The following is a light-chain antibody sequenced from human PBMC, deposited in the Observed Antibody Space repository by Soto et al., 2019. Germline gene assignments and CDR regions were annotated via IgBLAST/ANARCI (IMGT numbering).Light chain of an antibody. CDR2: ETS. Sequence: ETVLTQSPATLSLSPGERATLSCRASQSVSNYLAWYQQKPGQAPRLLIYETSNRATGIPARFSGSGSGTDFTLTISSLEPEDFAFYFCQQRYNWPPMYTFGQGTKLEIK. CDR1: QSVSNY. V-gene: IGKV3-11*01. CDR3: QQRYNWPPMYT. J-gene: IGKJ2*01.